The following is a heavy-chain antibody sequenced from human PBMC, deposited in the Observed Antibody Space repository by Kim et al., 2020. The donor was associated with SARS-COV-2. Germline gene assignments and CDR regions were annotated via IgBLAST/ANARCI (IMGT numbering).Heavy chain of an antibody. CDR2: INHSGST. CDR3: ARRRSWQQPDY. Sequence: SETLSLTCAVYGGSFSGYYWSWIRQPPGKGLEWIGEINHSGSTNYNPSLKSRVTISVDTSKNQFSLKLSSVTAADTAVYYCARRRSWQQPDYWGQGTLVTVSS. CDR1: GGSFSGYY. V-gene: IGHV4-34*01. D-gene: IGHD6-13*01. J-gene: IGHJ4*02.